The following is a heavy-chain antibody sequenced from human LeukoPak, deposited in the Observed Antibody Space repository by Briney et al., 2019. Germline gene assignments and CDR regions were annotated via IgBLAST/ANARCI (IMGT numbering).Heavy chain of an antibody. CDR1: GFTFSDYY. CDR2: ISSSGYTI. V-gene: IGHV3-11*04. Sequence: PGGSLRLSCAASGFTFSDYYISWIRQAPGKGLEWLSYISSSGYTIYYADSVKGRFTISRDSAKNSLYLQMKSLRAEDTAVYYCAREGTRTESNFDRYFDNWGQGTLVTVSS. CDR3: AREGTRTESNFDRYFDN. D-gene: IGHD3-9*01. J-gene: IGHJ4*02.